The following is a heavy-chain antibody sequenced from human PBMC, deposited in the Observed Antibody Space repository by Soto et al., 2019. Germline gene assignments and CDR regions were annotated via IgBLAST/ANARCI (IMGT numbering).Heavy chain of an antibody. CDR1: GGSFSSSSYY. CDR3: ARHWITMVRGVCHFDY. CDR2: IYYSGST. Sequence: SETLSLTCTVSGGSFSSSSYYWGWIRQPPGKGLEWIGSIYYSGSTYYNPSLKSRVTMSVDPSKNQFSLKLISVTTADTAVYYCARHWITMVRGVCHFDYWGQGTPVTVYS. D-gene: IGHD3-10*01. V-gene: IGHV4-39*01. J-gene: IGHJ4*02.